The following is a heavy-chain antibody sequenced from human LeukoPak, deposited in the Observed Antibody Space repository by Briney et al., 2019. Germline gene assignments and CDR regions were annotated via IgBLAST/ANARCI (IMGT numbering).Heavy chain of an antibody. Sequence: GGSLRLSCAASGFTVRSNYMSWVRQAPGKGLEWVSVIYSGGSTYYADSVKGRFTISRDNSKNTLYLQMNSLRAEDTAVYYCARTKHTYYYDSSGYYPPDYWGQGTLVTVSS. J-gene: IGHJ4*02. CDR3: ARTKHTYYYDSSGYYPPDY. CDR1: GFTVRSNY. D-gene: IGHD3-22*01. V-gene: IGHV3-66*01. CDR2: IYSGGST.